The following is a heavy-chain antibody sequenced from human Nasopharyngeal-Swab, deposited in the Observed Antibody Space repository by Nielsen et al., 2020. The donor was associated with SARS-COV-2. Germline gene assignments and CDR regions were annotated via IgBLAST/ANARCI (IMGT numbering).Heavy chain of an antibody. D-gene: IGHD2-8*01. J-gene: IGHJ6*02. CDR2: SHYSGST. CDR3: ARHGADCTNGVCQTYFYFRMDV. V-gene: IGHV4-59*08. CDR1: GASLSSYY. Sequence: SETLSLTCTVSGASLSSYYWSWIRQPPGKGLEWVAYSHYSGSTNYNPSLKSRVTMSVDTSKRQFSLMLTSVTAADTAVYYCARHGADCTNGVCQTYFYFRMDVWGQGTTVSVSS.